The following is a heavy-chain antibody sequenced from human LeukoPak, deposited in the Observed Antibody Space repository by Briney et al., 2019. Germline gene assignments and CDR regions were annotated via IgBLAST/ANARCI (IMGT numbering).Heavy chain of an antibody. D-gene: IGHD2-8*02. V-gene: IGHV3-33*01. J-gene: IGHJ5*02. Sequence: GRSLRLSCAASGFTFSSYGMHWVRQAPGKGLEWVAVIWYDGSNKYYADSVKGRFTISRDNSKNTLYLQMNSLRAEDTAVYYCARVLTGSWDWFDPWGQGTLVTVSS. CDR2: IWYDGSNK. CDR1: GFTFSSYG. CDR3: ARVLTGSWDWFDP.